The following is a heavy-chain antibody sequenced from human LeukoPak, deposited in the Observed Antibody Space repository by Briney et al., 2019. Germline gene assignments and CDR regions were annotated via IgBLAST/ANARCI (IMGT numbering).Heavy chain of an antibody. V-gene: IGHV4-31*11. CDR1: GGSFSGYY. D-gene: IGHD3-3*01. J-gene: IGHJ4*02. Sequence: SETLSLTCAVYGGSFSGYYWSWIRQHPGKGLEWIGYIYYSGSTYYNPSLKSRVTISVDTSKNQFSLKLSSVTAADTAVYYCARVNWSGYYFDYWGQGTLVTVSS. CDR2: IYYSGST. CDR3: ARVNWSGYYFDY.